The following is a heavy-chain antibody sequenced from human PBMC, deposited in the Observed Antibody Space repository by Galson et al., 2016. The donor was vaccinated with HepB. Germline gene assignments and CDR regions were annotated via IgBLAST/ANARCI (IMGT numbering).Heavy chain of an antibody. Sequence: SLRLSCAASGFTFINYWMSGVRQAPGKGLEWVANIKQDGSEKSYVDSVKGRFTVSRDNAKNSLYLQMNSLRVEDTALYYCAKDIWRFGGARGMDVWGQGTTVTVSS. CDR2: IKQDGSEK. CDR3: AKDIWRFGGARGMDV. J-gene: IGHJ6*02. CDR1: GFTFINYW. D-gene: IGHD3-3*01. V-gene: IGHV3-7*03.